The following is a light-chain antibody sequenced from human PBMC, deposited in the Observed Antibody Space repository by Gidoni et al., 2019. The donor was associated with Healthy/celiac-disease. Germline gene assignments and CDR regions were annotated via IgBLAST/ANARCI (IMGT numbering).Light chain of an antibody. J-gene: IGKJ4*01. CDR2: DVS. V-gene: IGKV3-11*01. Sequence: PASLSLSPGERATLSCRASQSVSNYLAWYQHKPGRAPRLLMYDVSKRATGVPARFSGSGSGADFTLTISSLEPEDFAVYYCQQRTNWPLTFGGGTKVEIK. CDR3: QQRTNWPLT. CDR1: QSVSNY.